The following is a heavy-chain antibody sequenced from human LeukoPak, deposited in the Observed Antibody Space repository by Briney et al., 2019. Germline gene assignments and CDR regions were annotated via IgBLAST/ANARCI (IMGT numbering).Heavy chain of an antibody. CDR1: GFTFSNFA. Sequence: GGSLRLSCAASGFTFSNFAMSWVRQAPGKGLQWVSAISDSGGGTFYADSVKGRFTISRDNSKNTLYLQMNSLRAEDTAVYYCAEVGVGWVAFEYWGQGTLVTVSS. CDR2: ISDSGGGT. J-gene: IGHJ4*02. D-gene: IGHD3-16*01. V-gene: IGHV3-23*01. CDR3: AEVGVGWVAFEY.